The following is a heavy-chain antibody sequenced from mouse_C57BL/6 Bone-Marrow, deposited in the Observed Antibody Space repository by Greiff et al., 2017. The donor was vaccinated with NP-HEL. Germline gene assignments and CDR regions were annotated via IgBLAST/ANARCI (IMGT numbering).Heavy chain of an antibody. Sequence: EVKLQESGPVLVKPGASVKMSCKASGYTFTDYYMNWVKQSHGKSLEWIGVINPYNGGTSYNQKFKGKATLTVDKSSSTAYMELNSLTSEDSAVYYCARPEGYAMDYWGQGTSVTVSS. J-gene: IGHJ4*01. V-gene: IGHV1-19*01. CDR1: GYTFTDYY. CDR2: INPYNGGT. CDR3: ARPEGYAMDY.